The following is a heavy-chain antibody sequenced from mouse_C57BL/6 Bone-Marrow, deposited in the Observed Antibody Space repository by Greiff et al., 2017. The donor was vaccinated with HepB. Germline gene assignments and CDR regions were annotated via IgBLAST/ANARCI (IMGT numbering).Heavy chain of an antibody. CDR3: ARWLLLNWYCDV. Sequence: EVKVVESGPGMVQPSQSLSLTCTVTGYSITSGYDWHWLRHFPGNKLEWRGYISYSGSTNYNPSLKSRISITHDTSKNHFFLKLNSVTTEDTATYYCARWLLLNWYCDVWGTGTTVTVSS. J-gene: IGHJ1*03. D-gene: IGHD2-3*01. CDR2: ISYSGST. V-gene: IGHV3-1*01. CDR1: GYSITSGYD.